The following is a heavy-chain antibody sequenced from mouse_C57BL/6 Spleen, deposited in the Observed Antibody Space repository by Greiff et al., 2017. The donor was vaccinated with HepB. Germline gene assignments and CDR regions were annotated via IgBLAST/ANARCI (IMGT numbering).Heavy chain of an antibody. CDR3: ARTTPHYYGSSYFDY. V-gene: IGHV1-80*01. J-gene: IGHJ2*01. CDR1: GYAFSSYW. Sequence: VQLQQSGAELVKPGASVKISCKASGYAFSSYWMNWVKQRPGKGLEWIGQIYPGDGDTNYNGKFKGKATLTADKSSSTAYMQLSSLTSEDSAVDYCARTTPHYYGSSYFDYWGQGTTLTVSS. CDR2: IYPGDGDT. D-gene: IGHD1-1*01.